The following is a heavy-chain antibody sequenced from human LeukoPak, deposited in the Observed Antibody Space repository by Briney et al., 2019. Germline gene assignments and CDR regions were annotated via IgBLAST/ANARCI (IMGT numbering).Heavy chain of an antibody. CDR1: GYSFTSYW. CDR3: ATILTGYYYYFDY. J-gene: IGHJ4*02. Sequence: GESLKISCKGSGYSFTSYWIGWVRQMPGKGLEWVGIIYPGDSDTRYSPSFQGQVTISADKSISTAYLQWSSLKASDTAMYYCATILTGYYYYFDYWGQGTLVTVSS. CDR2: IYPGDSDT. V-gene: IGHV5-51*01. D-gene: IGHD3-9*01.